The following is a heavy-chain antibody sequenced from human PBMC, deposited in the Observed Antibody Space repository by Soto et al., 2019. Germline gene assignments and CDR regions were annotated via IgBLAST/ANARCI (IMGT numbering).Heavy chain of an antibody. V-gene: IGHV1-3*01. CDR2: IHVGNGDT. CDR1: TSTFTVYA. D-gene: IGHD3-16*01. CDR3: ASRLTADFDY. J-gene: IGHJ4*02. Sequence: QVQLVQSGAEMKKPGASVKVSCKASTSTFTVYAIHWVRQAPGQRLEWMGWIHVGNGDTKYSQKLQGRVTISRDTSASTAYIELSSLSSEDTAVYFCASRLTADFDYWGQGTLVTVSS.